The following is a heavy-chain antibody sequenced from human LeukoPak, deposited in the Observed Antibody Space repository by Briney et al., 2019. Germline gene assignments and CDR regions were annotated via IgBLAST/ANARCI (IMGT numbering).Heavy chain of an antibody. CDR2: IKQDGSEK. J-gene: IGHJ6*02. V-gene: IGHV3-7*03. CDR3: AREGIAAAGREYYYYYYGMDV. Sequence: PGGSLRLSCAASGFTFSSYWMSWVRQAPGKGLEWVANIKQDGSEKYYVDSVKGRFTISRDNAKNSLYLQMNSLRSEDTAVYYCAREGIAAAGREYYYYYYGMDVWGQGTTVTVSS. CDR1: GFTFSSYW. D-gene: IGHD6-13*01.